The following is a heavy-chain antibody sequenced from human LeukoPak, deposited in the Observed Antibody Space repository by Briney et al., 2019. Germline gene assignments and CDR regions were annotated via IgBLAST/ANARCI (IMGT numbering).Heavy chain of an antibody. V-gene: IGHV4-4*02. CDR2: ISLTGLT. J-gene: IGHJ4*02. D-gene: IGHD2-8*01. CDR3: SRENGAFSPFGY. CDR1: LDSTTSNF. Sequence: SSETLSLTCTVSLDSTTSNFWSWVRQPPGQGLEWIGEISLTGLTHYNPSLESRVTVSLDKSKNQLSLNLTSVTAADTAVYYCSRENGAFSPFGYWGQGTLVTVLS.